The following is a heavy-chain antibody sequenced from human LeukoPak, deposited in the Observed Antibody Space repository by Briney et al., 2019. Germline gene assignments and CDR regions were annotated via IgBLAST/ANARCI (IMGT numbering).Heavy chain of an antibody. Sequence: SETLPLTCTVSGGSISSGGYYWSWIRQHPGKGLEWIGYIYYSGSTYYNPSLKSRVTISVDTSKNQFSLKLSSVTAADTAVYYCARGPRGVVDYWGQGTLVTVSS. CDR3: ARGPRGVVDY. J-gene: IGHJ4*02. CDR2: IYYSGST. D-gene: IGHD3-10*01. V-gene: IGHV4-31*03. CDR1: GGSISSGGYY.